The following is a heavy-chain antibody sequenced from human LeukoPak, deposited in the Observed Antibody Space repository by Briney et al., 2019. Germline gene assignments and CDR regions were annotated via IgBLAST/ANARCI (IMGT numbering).Heavy chain of an antibody. D-gene: IGHD4-11*01. CDR1: GFTFSNYA. CDR3: AKAGSVTTTLNWFDP. Sequence: PGGSLRLSCAASGFTFSNYAMSWVRQAPGKGLKWVSGVSGSGGSTYYADSVKGRFTISGDNSKNTLYLQMNSLRAEDTAVYYCAKAGSVTTTLNWFDPWGQGTLVTVSS. J-gene: IGHJ5*02. V-gene: IGHV3-23*01. CDR2: VSGSGGST.